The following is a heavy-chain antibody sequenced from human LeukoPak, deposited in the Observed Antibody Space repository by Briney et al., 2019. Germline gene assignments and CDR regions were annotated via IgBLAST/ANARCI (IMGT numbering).Heavy chain of an antibody. J-gene: IGHJ6*02. CDR1: GGSISSGGYS. CDR3: ARGMNYYGSGSSYGMDV. D-gene: IGHD3-10*01. V-gene: IGHV4-30-2*01. CDR2: IYHSGST. Sequence: SQTLSLTCAVSGGSISSGGYSWSWIRQPPGKGLEWIGYIYHSGSTYYNPSLKSRVTISVDRSKNQFSLKLSSVTAADTAVHYCARGMNYYGSGSSYGMDVWGQGTTVTVSS.